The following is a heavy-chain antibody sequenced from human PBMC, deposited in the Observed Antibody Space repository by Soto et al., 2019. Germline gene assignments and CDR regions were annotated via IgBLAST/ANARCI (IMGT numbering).Heavy chain of an antibody. CDR2: IRSKAYGGTT. CDR1: GFTFGDYA. Sequence: GGSLRLSCTASGFTFGDYAMSWFRQAPGKGLEWVGFIRSKAYGGTTKYAASVKGRFTISRDDSKSTAYLQMNSLKTEDTAVYYCTRTGIAARSHYYGMDVWGQGTTVTVSS. J-gene: IGHJ6*02. CDR3: TRTGIAARSHYYGMDV. V-gene: IGHV3-49*03. D-gene: IGHD6-6*01.